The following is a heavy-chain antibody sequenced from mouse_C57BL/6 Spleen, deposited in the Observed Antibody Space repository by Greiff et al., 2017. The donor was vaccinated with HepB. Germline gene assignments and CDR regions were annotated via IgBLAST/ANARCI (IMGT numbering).Heavy chain of an antibody. Sequence: EVKLVESGGGLVKPGGSLKLSCAASGFTFSSYAMSWVRQTPEKRLEWVATISDGGSYTYYPDNVKGRFTISRDNAKNNLYLQMSHLKSEDTAMYYCARDKGLRPAFAYWGQGTLVTVSA. V-gene: IGHV5-4*01. J-gene: IGHJ3*01. CDR2: ISDGGSYT. CDR1: GFTFSSYA. D-gene: IGHD2-4*01. CDR3: ARDKGLRPAFAY.